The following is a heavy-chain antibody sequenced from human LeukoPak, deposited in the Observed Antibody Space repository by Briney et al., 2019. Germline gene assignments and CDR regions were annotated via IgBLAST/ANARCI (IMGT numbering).Heavy chain of an antibody. Sequence: SETLSLTCTVSGGSISSSSYYWGWIRQPPGKGLEWIGSIYYSGSTYYNPSLKSRVTISVDTSKNQFSLTLSSVTAADTAVYYCASRTLSRGDYWGQGTLVTVSS. J-gene: IGHJ4*02. V-gene: IGHV4-39*01. CDR2: IYYSGST. CDR1: GGSISSSSYY. CDR3: ASRTLSRGDY.